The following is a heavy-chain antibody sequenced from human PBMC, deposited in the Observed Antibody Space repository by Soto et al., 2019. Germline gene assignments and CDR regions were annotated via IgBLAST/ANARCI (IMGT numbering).Heavy chain of an antibody. D-gene: IGHD1-26*01. Sequence: QVQLVQSGAEVRKPGASVTVSCRSSGDSFNDYYIHWVRHAPGQGFEWMGWINPNGGVTKYAQKFQGWVSMTRDRSIRTVYMQLIRLRSDDTAVYYCARESGGATATLDYYYFYMDVWGTGTTVTVSS. CDR2: INPNGGVT. J-gene: IGHJ6*03. V-gene: IGHV1-2*04. CDR3: ARESGGATATLDYYYFYMDV. CDR1: GDSFNDYY.